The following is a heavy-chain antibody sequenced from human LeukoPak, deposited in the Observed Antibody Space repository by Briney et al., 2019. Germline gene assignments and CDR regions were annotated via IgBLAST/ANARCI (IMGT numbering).Heavy chain of an antibody. CDR2: ITSSSTYI. V-gene: IGHV3-21*01. CDR3: ARDPYSGGYGDYYYYYMDL. CDR1: GFTFSSYN. D-gene: IGHD1-26*01. Sequence: GGSLRLSCAASGFTFSSYNMNWVRQAPGKGLEWVSSITSSSTYIYYADSVKGRLTISRDNAKNSLYLQTNSLRAEDTAVYYCARDPYSGGYGDYYYYYMDLWGQGTTVTISS. J-gene: IGHJ6*03.